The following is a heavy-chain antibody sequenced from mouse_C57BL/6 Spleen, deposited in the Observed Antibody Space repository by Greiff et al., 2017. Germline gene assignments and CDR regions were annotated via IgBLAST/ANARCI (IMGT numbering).Heavy chain of an antibody. J-gene: IGHJ3*01. CDR2: ISDGGSYT. CDR3: ARDPLNWDVPWFAY. CDR1: GFTFSSYA. Sequence: EVKLVESGGGLVKPGGSLKLSCAASGFTFSSYAMSWVRQTPEKRLEWVATISDGGSYTYYPDNVKGRFTISRDNAKNNLYLQMSHLKSEDTAMYYCARDPLNWDVPWFAYWGQGTLVTVSA. D-gene: IGHD4-1*01. V-gene: IGHV5-4*01.